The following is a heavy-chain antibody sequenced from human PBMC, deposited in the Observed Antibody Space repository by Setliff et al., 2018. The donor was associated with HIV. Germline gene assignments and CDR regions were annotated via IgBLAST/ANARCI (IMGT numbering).Heavy chain of an antibody. CDR1: GFIFTNYG. V-gene: IGHV1-3*01. CDR3: ANSVTDASYWYFIH. CDR2: INSGTGNT. Sequence: ASVKVSCKASGFIFTNYGIHWVRQAPGHSLEWMGFINSGTGNTMYSQKFQGRVTFSRDTSASTAYMELSSLRSEDTAVYYCANSVTDASYWYFIHWGRGSPVTVSS. D-gene: IGHD4-17*01. J-gene: IGHJ2*01.